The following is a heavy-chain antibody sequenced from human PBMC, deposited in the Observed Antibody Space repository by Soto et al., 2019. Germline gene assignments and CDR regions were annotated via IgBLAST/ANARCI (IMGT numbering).Heavy chain of an antibody. CDR1: GYTFTNYG. J-gene: IGHJ6*02. CDR2: ISTYNGHT. Sequence: QVQLVQSGAEVKKLGASVKVSCKASGYTFTNYGISWVRQAPGQGLEWMGWISTYNGHTTSAQQLQGRLTMTTDTSTNTVSMELRSLRSDDAAVYFCARDWGQQWLAYGLDVWGQGTTVTVSS. CDR3: ARDWGQQWLAYGLDV. V-gene: IGHV1-18*01. D-gene: IGHD6-19*01.